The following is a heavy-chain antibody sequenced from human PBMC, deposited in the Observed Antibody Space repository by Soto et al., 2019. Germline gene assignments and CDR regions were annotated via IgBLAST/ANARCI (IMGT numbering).Heavy chain of an antibody. V-gene: IGHV3-23*01. CDR1: GLTFRNYA. Sequence: GGSLRLSCTASGLTFRNYAMSWVRQARGKGLEWVSGISGSGGSTYYADSVKGRFTISRDNFKNMLYLQMNSLRAEDTAVYNCEKESGAAVAGIWLDPCGQGTQVTVYS. D-gene: IGHD6-19*01. CDR3: EKESGAAVAGIWLDP. J-gene: IGHJ5*02. CDR2: ISGSGGST.